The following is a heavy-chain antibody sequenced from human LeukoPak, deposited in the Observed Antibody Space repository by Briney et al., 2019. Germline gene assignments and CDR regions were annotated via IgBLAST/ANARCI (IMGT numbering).Heavy chain of an antibody. CDR3: ARVGHIVAAGTYDW. J-gene: IGHJ4*02. CDR1: GASISCYY. Sequence: SETLSLTCTVSGASISCYYWSWIRQPPGKGLEWIGYISYSGSPNYNPSLKSRVTISADTSKNQFSLNLSSVTAADTAVYYCARVGHIVAAGTYDWWGQGTLVTVSS. V-gene: IGHV4-59*08. D-gene: IGHD6-13*01. CDR2: ISYSGSP.